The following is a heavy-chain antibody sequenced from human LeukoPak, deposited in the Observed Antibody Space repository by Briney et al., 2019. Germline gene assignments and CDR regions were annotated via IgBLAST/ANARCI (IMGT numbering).Heavy chain of an antibody. V-gene: IGHV3-23*01. Sequence: AGGSLRLSCAASGFTFNSYALSWVRQAPGKGLEWVSAISDGGGSTYYADSVKGRFTISRDNSKNTLYLQMNSLRAEDTAVYYCAKVCSGSYYAFDIWGQGTMVTVSS. D-gene: IGHD1-26*01. CDR3: AKVCSGSYYAFDI. CDR1: GFTFNSYA. J-gene: IGHJ3*02. CDR2: ISDGGGST.